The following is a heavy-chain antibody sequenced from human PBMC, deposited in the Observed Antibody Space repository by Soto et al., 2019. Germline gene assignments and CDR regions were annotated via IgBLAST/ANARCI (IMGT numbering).Heavy chain of an antibody. CDR1: GFTFSSYA. V-gene: IGHV3-23*01. CDR3: AKGTYYDFWSGYSGYFDY. D-gene: IGHD3-3*01. CDR2: ISGSGGST. Sequence: EVQLLESGGGLVQPGGSLRLSCAASGFTFSSYAMSWVRQAPGKGLEWVSAISGSGGSTYYADSVKGRFTISRDNSKNTLYLQMNSLRDEDTAVYYCAKGTYYDFWSGYSGYFDYWGQGTLVTVSS. J-gene: IGHJ4*02.